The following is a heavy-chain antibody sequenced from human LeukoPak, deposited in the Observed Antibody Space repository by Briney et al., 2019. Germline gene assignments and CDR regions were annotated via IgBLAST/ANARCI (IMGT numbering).Heavy chain of an antibody. D-gene: IGHD4/OR15-4a*01. J-gene: IGHJ4*02. CDR1: GFTFSSYA. CDR3: AKGTIRLTDQFDY. CDR2: ISYDGSNK. V-gene: IGHV3-30*04. Sequence: GGSLRLSCAASGFTFSSYAMHWVRQAPGKGLEWVAIISYDGSNKYYADSVKGRFTISRDNSKNTLYLQMNSLRAEDTAVYYCAKGTIRLTDQFDYWGQGTLVTVSS.